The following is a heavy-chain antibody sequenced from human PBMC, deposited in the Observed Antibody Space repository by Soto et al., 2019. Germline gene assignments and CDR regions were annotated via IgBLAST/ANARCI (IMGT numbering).Heavy chain of an antibody. Sequence: SSETLSLTCTVSGASITSYFWAWIQQPAGKGLEWIGRISTSGTDYNPSLRSRVTMSVDTSKNQFSLILSSVTAADTAMYYCASLGRNYHNGMDVWGQGSTVTVSS. CDR3: ASLGRNYHNGMDV. CDR2: ISTSGT. V-gene: IGHV4-4*07. CDR1: GASITSYF. J-gene: IGHJ6*02.